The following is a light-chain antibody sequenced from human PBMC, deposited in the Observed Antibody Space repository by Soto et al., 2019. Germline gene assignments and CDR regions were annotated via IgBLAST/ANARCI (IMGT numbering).Light chain of an antibody. Sequence: QSVLTQPASVSGSPGQSITLSCTGTSSDVGSYNLVSWYQQPPGKAPKLIIYEVSKRPSGVSNRFSGSKSGNTASLTISGLQAEDEADYYCCSWAGSNSFYFFGTGTKVTVL. J-gene: IGLJ1*01. V-gene: IGLV2-23*02. CDR2: EVS. CDR1: SSDVGSYNL. CDR3: CSWAGSNSFYF.